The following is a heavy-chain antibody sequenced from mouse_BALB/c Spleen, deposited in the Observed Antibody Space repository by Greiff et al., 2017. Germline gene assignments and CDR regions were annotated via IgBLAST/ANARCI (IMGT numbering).Heavy chain of an antibody. Sequence: QVQLQQSGPELVKPGASVKMSCKASGYTFTSYYIHWVKQRPGQGLEWIGWIYPGDGSTKYNEKFKGKTTLTADKSSSTAYMLLSSLTSEDSAIYFCARMITTGAWFAYWGQGTLVTVSA. D-gene: IGHD2-4*01. J-gene: IGHJ3*01. CDR3: ARMITTGAWFAY. CDR1: GYTFTSYY. V-gene: IGHV1S56*01. CDR2: IYPGDGST.